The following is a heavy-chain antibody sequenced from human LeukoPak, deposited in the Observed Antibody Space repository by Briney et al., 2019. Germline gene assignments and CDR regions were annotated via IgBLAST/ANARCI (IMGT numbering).Heavy chain of an antibody. V-gene: IGHV3-21*01. CDR3: ARLREIPVFGVVTKSTSYFDY. CDR2: IRPSGDNT. Sequence: GGSLRLSCAASGFTFSSYDMTWVRQAPGRGLEWVSSIRPSGDNTYYGDSVKGRFTISRDNAKNSLYLQMNSLRAEDTAVYYCARLREIPVFGVVTKSTSYFDYWGQGTLVTVSS. CDR1: GFTFSSYD. D-gene: IGHD3-3*01. J-gene: IGHJ4*02.